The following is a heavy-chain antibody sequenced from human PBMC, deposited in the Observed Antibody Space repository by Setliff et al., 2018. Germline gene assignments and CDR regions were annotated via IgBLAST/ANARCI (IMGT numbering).Heavy chain of an antibody. V-gene: IGHV4-59*01. J-gene: IGHJ6*03. Sequence: SETLSLTCTVSSGSIINYYWSWIRQPPGRPLEWIGYIKYDGTTDYNPSLDSRVTMSVDTSKNQFSLKLKSVTAADTAMYYCARGCAAGACYSDYYYYMDVWGEGTTVTVSS. CDR1: SGSIINYY. CDR2: IKYDGTT. D-gene: IGHD2-15*01. CDR3: ARGCAAGACYSDYYYYMDV.